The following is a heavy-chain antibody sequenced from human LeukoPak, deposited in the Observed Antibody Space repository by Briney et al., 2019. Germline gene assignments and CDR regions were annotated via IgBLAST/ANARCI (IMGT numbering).Heavy chain of an antibody. V-gene: IGHV3-7*01. Sequence: GGSLRLSCVASEFRFGRDWISWVRQAPGKGLEWVACIKQDGSEEYYVGSVRGRFTVAVDNGKNSLYLQMNSLRAEDTARYYCATLDSTKSVFWGRGTAVTVSS. CDR2: IKQDGSEE. D-gene: IGHD2-2*01. CDR3: ATLDSTKSVF. J-gene: IGHJ1*01. CDR1: EFRFGRDW.